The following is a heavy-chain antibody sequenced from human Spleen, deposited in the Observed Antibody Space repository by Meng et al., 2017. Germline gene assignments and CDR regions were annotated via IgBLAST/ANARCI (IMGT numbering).Heavy chain of an antibody. V-gene: IGHV1-69*01. CDR3: ARARVTDYGDYVLFDS. CDR2: IIPRFGTT. CDR1: GDTFRKYG. J-gene: IGHJ4*02. D-gene: IGHD4-17*01. Sequence: QGQRRQSGAQVKTPGSSVKVSCKASGDTFRKYGINWVRQAPGQGLEWMGGIIPRFGTTNHAQKFQGRVTIAADESTTTAYLELSSLSSEDTAVYYCARARVTDYGDYVLFDSWGQGDLVTVSS.